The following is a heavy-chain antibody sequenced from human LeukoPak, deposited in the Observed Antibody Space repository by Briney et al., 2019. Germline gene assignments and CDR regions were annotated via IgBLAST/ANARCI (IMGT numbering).Heavy chain of an antibody. CDR1: GFTFSSYS. D-gene: IGHD2-15*01. J-gene: IGHJ4*02. CDR3: ARVYCSGGSCYGSDYFDY. V-gene: IGHV3-21*01. Sequence: GGSLRLSCAASGFTFSSYSMNWVRQAPGKGLEWVSSISSSSSYIYYADAVKGRFTISRDNAKNSLYLQMDSLGAEDTAVYYCARVYCSGGSCYGSDYFDYWGQGTQVTVSS. CDR2: ISSSSSYI.